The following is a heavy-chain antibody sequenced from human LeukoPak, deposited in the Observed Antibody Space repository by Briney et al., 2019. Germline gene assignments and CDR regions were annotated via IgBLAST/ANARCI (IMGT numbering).Heavy chain of an antibody. D-gene: IGHD3/OR15-3a*01. CDR2: IYYSGST. CDR3: ARGVDSYYYYYMDV. Sequence: SETLSLTCTVSGGSISSYYWNWIRQPPGKGLEWIGYIYYSGSTNYNPSLKSRVTMSVDTSKNQFSLKLSSVTAADTAVYYCARGVDSYYYYYMDVWGKGTTVTISS. V-gene: IGHV4-59*12. J-gene: IGHJ6*03. CDR1: GGSISSYY.